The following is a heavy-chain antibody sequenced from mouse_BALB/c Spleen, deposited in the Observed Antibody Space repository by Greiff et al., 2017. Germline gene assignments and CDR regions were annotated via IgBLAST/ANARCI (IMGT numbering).Heavy chain of an antibody. J-gene: IGHJ4*01. CDR3: ARNYDYDMARYYYAMDY. V-gene: IGHV1-9*01. Sequence: QVQLQQSGAELMKPGASVKISCKATGYTFSSYWIEWVKQRPGHGLEWIGEILPGSGSTNYNEKFKGKATFTADTSSNTAYMQLSSLTSEDSAVYYCARNYDYDMARYYYAMDYWGQGTSVTVSS. CDR1: GYTFSSYW. D-gene: IGHD2-4*01. CDR2: ILPGSGST.